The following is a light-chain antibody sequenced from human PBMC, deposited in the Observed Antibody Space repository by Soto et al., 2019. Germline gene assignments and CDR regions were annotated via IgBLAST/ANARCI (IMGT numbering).Light chain of an antibody. J-gene: IGLJ2*01. CDR3: FSYTSSGTMI. Sequence: QSVLTQPASVSGSPGESITISCTGTSSDVGGYNYVSWYQQHPGKAPKLMIYYVSNRPSGVSNRLSGSKSGNTASLTISGLQAEDEADYYCFSYTSSGTMIFGGGTKLTVL. V-gene: IGLV2-14*03. CDR2: YVS. CDR1: SSDVGGYNY.